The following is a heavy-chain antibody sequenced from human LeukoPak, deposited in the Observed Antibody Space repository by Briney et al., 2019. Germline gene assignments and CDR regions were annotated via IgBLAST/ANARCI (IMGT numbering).Heavy chain of an antibody. J-gene: IGHJ4*02. CDR2: IYPGDSDT. V-gene: IGHV5-51*01. CDR1: GYSFTSYW. D-gene: IGHD2-2*01. Sequence: GESLKISCKGSGYSFTSYWIGWVRQMPGKGLEWMGIIYPGDSDTRYSPSFQGQVTISADKSISTAYLQWSSLKASDTAMYYCATLGDYCSSTSRYSGFDYWGQGTLVTVSS. CDR3: ATLGDYCSSTSRYSGFDY.